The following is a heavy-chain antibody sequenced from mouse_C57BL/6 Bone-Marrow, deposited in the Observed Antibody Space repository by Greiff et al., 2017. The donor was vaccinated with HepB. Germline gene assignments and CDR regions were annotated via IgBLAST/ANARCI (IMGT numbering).Heavy chain of an antibody. CDR2: ISYDGSN. CDR3: ARRDYYGRGVRYFDV. Sequence: EVKVEESGPGLVKPSQSLSLTCSVTGYSITSGYYWNWIRQFPGNKLEWMGYISYDGSNNYNPSLKNRISITRDTSKNQFFLKLNSVTTEDTATYYCARRDYYGRGVRYFDVWGTGTTVTVSS. V-gene: IGHV3-6*01. J-gene: IGHJ1*03. CDR1: GYSITSGYY. D-gene: IGHD1-1*01.